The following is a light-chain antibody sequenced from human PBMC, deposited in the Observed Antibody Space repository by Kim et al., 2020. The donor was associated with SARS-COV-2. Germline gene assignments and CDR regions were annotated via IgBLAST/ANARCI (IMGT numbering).Light chain of an antibody. J-gene: IGKJ2*01. CDR3: HQYNNWPYT. V-gene: IGKV3D-15*01. CDR1: ERITTN. CDR2: AIA. Sequence: SVSPGERATLSCRASERITTNLAWYQQKRGQAPRLLITAIATRATGIPGRFSGSGSGTEFTLTISSLQSEDFAVYYCHQYNNWPYTFGQGTKLEI.